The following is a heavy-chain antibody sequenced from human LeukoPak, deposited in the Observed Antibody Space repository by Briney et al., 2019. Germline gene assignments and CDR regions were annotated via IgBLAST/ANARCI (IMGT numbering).Heavy chain of an antibody. J-gene: IGHJ5*02. CDR1: GYSFTGFW. CDR3: ARQSVLAATSGNWFDP. D-gene: IGHD2-15*01. CDR2: IYPGDSDT. V-gene: IGHV5-51*01. Sequence: GESLKISCEASGYSFTGFWIGWVRQMPGKGLEWMGIIYPGDSDTRYSPSFQGQVTISADKSISTAYLQWSSLKASDTAMYYCARQSVLAATSGNWFDPWGQGTLVTVSS.